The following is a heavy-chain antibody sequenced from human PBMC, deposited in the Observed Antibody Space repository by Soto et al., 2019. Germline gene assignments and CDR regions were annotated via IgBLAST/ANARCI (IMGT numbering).Heavy chain of an antibody. Sequence: GASLKISCKGSGYSFTSYWIGWVRQMPGKGLEWMGIIYPGDSDTRYSPSFQGQVTISADKSISTAYLQWSSLKASDTAMYYCARSRRDDILTGYYYYMDVWGKGTTVTVSS. V-gene: IGHV5-51*01. D-gene: IGHD3-9*01. CDR1: GYSFTSYW. J-gene: IGHJ6*03. CDR3: ARSRRDDILTGYYYYMDV. CDR2: IYPGDSDT.